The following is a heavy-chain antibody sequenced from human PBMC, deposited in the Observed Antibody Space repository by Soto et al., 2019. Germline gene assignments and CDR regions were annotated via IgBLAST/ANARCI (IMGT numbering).Heavy chain of an antibody. CDR2: IKQDGSEK. CDR3: ARQRTSVVTQAYFDV. CDR1: GFTFSGYW. V-gene: IGHV3-7*01. J-gene: IGHJ4*02. Sequence: QPGGSLRLSCAASGFTFSGYWMNWVRPAPGKGLEWVANIKQDGSEKYYVDSVKGRFTISRDNAKSSLYLQMNSLRAADTALYFCARQRTSVVTQAYFDVWGPGSLVTVSS. D-gene: IGHD2-21*02.